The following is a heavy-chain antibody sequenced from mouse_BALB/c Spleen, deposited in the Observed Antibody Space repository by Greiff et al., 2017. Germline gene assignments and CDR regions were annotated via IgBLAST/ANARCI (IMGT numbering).Heavy chain of an antibody. D-gene: IGHD2-10*01. CDR1: GYAFSSSW. CDR3: ARKGPYYGNYGYYFDD. J-gene: IGHJ2*01. CDR2: IYPGDGDT. Sequence: QVQLQQSGPELVKPGASVKISCKASGYAFSSSWMNWVKQRPGQGLEWIGRIYPGDGDTNYNGKFKGKATLTADKSSSTAYMQLSSLTSVDSAVYYCARKGPYYGNYGYYFDDWGQGTTLTVSS. V-gene: IGHV1-82*01.